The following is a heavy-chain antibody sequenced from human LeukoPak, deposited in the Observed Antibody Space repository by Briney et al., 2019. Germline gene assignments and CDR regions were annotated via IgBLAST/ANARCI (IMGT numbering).Heavy chain of an antibody. V-gene: IGHV4-59*01. D-gene: IGHD3-10*01. CDR2: IYYSGST. J-gene: IGHJ6*04. CDR3: ARDLWFGEYYYYGMDV. Sequence: KPSETLSLTCTVSGGSISSYYWSWIRQPPGRGLEWIGYIYYSGSTNYNPSPKSRVTISVDTSKNQFSLKLSSVTAADTAVYYCARDLWFGEYYYYGMDVWGKGTTVTVSS. CDR1: GGSISSYY.